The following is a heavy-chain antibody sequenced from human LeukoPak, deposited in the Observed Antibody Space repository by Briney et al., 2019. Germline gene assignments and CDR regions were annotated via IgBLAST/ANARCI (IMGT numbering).Heavy chain of an antibody. J-gene: IGHJ4*02. V-gene: IGHV1-69*04. CDR3: ARWAGYCGGATCPYYLDF. D-gene: IGHD2-21*01. CDR2: IIPIIGIA. Sequence: RASVKVSCKASGGTFSSYAISWVRQAPGQGLEWMGRIIPIIGIANYAQKFQGRVTITADKSTSTAYMELSTLRPEDTAVYYCARWAGYCGGATCPYYLDFWGQGTLVTVSS. CDR1: GGTFSSYA.